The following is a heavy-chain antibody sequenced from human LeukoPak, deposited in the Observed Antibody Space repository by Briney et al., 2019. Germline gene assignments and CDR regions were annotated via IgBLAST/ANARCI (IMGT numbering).Heavy chain of an antibody. CDR1: GYTFTSYD. D-gene: IGHD2-15*01. V-gene: IGHV1-8*01. Sequence: ASVKVSCKASGYTFTSYDINWVRQATGQGLEWMGWMNPNSGNTGYAQKFQGRVTMTRNTSISTAYMELSSLRSEDTAVYYCASDLHCSGGSCYPIGIMDVWGQGTTVTVSS. CDR2: MNPNSGNT. CDR3: ASDLHCSGGSCYPIGIMDV. J-gene: IGHJ6*02.